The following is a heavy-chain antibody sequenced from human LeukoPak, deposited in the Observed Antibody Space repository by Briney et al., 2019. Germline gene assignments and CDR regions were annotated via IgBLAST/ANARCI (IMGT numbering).Heavy chain of an antibody. Sequence: MSSETLSLTCTVSGVSISSSNSYWGWIRQPPGKGLEWIGSIYYSGNTYYNPSLKSRVTISVDTSKNQFSLKLSSVTAADTAVYYCARETAYDFWSGYYRRSRGYYYMDVWGKGTTVTVSS. J-gene: IGHJ6*03. CDR3: ARETAYDFWSGYYRRSRGYYYMDV. V-gene: IGHV4-39*07. D-gene: IGHD3-3*01. CDR2: IYYSGNT. CDR1: GVSISSSNSY.